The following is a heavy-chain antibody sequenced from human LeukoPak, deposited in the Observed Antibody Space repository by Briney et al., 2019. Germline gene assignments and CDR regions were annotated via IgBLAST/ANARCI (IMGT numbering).Heavy chain of an antibody. CDR2: IIPIFGTA. D-gene: IGHD4-17*01. CDR1: GGTFSSYA. V-gene: IGHV1-69*13. J-gene: IGHJ4*02. CDR3: ALTTVTES. Sequence: GASVKVSCKAAGGTFSSYAISWVGQAPGQGLEWMVGIIPIFGTANYAQKFQGRVTITADESTSTAYMELSSLRSEDTAVYYCALTTVTESWGQGTLATVSS.